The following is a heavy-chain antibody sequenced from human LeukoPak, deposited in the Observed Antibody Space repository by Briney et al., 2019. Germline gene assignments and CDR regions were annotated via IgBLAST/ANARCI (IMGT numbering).Heavy chain of an antibody. J-gene: IGHJ3*02. V-gene: IGHV7-4-1*02. CDR3: ARPPHYDILTGYDDDAFDI. CDR2: INTNTGDP. D-gene: IGHD3-9*01. Sequence: ASVKVSCKASGYTFTSYAMNWVRQAPGQGLEWMGWINTNTGDPTYAQGFTGRFVFSLDTSVSTAYLQISSLKAEDTAVYYCARPPHYDILTGYDDDAFDIWGQGTMVTVSS. CDR1: GYTFTSYA.